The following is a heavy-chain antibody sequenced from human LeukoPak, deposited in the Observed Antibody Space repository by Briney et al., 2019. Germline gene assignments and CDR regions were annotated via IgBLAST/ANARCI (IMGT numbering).Heavy chain of an antibody. CDR2: ISRSGDIT. J-gene: IGHJ4*02. CDR1: GVTFSKYG. V-gene: IGHV3-23*01. Sequence: GGSLRLSCAASGVTFSKYGMKWVRQAAGTGLEYVSGISRSGDITYYADSVKGRFTISRDNSKNTLYLQMNSLRAEDTAVYYCAKGSLYIVVVPAAMGYWGQGTLVTVSS. D-gene: IGHD2-2*01. CDR3: AKGSLYIVVVPAAMGY.